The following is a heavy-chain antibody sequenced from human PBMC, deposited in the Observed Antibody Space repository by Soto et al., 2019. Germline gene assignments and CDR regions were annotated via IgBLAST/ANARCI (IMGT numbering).Heavy chain of an antibody. Sequence: EVQLLESGGGLVQPGGSLRLSCVGSGFFFSSYTMTWVRQAPGKGLEWVSSFSATSENTYYADSVRGRFTISRDNSKNTLFLQRTILTAEDTAMYYCAKARDQQWVRLPFDYWGQGILVIVSS. CDR3: AKARDQQWVRLPFDY. D-gene: IGHD6-19*01. CDR1: GFFFSSYT. J-gene: IGHJ4*02. V-gene: IGHV3-23*01. CDR2: FSATSENT.